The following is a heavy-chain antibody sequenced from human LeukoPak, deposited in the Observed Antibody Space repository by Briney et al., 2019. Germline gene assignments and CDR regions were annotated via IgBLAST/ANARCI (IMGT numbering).Heavy chain of an antibody. CDR3: ARPLTAAGTNYYYYGMDV. Sequence: GASVKVSCKASGYTFTGYYMHWVRQAPGQGLEWTGWINPNSGGTNYAQKFQGRVTMTRDTSISTAYMELSRLRSDDTAVYYCARPLTAAGTNYYYYGMDVWGQGTTVTVSS. J-gene: IGHJ6*02. CDR1: GYTFTGYY. D-gene: IGHD6-13*01. V-gene: IGHV1-2*02. CDR2: INPNSGGT.